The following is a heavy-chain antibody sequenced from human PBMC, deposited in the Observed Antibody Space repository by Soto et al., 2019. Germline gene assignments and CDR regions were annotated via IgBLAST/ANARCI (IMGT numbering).Heavy chain of an antibody. J-gene: IGHJ4*02. CDR3: ARVSGNGKSLMFDY. V-gene: IGHV4-31*03. CDR1: GGSISSGGYY. D-gene: IGHD3-3*02. Sequence: PSETLSLTCTDSGGSISSGGYYWSWIRQDPGKGLEWIGYIYYSGSTYYNPSLKSRVTISVDTSKNQFSLKLSSVTAADTAVYYCARVSGNGKSLMFDYWGQGTLVTVSS. CDR2: IYYSGST.